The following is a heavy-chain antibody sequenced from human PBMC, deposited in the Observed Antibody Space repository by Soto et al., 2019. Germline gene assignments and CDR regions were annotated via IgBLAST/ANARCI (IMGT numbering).Heavy chain of an antibody. CDR3: AREGAATANYGMDV. D-gene: IGHD2-15*01. CDR1: GYTFTDYY. J-gene: IGHJ6*02. V-gene: IGHV1-2*04. Sequence: ASVKVSCKASGYTFTDYYIHWVRQAPGRGLEWMGWVNPNSGGTNYAQKFQGWVTMTRDTSISTVYMELSSLKSDDMAVYYCAREGAATANYGMDVWGQGTTVTVSS. CDR2: VNPNSGGT.